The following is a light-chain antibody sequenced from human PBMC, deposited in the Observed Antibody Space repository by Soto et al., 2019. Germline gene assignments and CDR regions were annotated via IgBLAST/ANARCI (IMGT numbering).Light chain of an antibody. CDR3: SSYAGSNTVL. CDR2: EVS. J-gene: IGLJ2*01. V-gene: IGLV2-8*01. Sequence: QLVLTQPPSASGSPGQSVTISCTGTSSDVGSYNYVSWYQQLPGKAPKLMISEVSKRPSGVPDRFSGSKSGNTASLTVSGLQAEDEAVYYCSSYAGSNTVLFGGGTKLTVL. CDR1: SSDVGSYNY.